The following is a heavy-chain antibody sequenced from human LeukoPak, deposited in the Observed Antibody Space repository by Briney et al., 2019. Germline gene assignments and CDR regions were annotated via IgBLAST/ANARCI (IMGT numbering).Heavy chain of an antibody. CDR1: GGSISSSSYY. V-gene: IGHV4-39*01. CDR3: ARRPLAAAYGMDV. J-gene: IGHJ6*02. D-gene: IGHD2-15*01. Sequence: PSETLSLTCTVSGGSISSSSYYWGWIRQPPGKGLEWIGSIYYSGGTYYNPSLKSRVTISVDTSKNQFSLKLSSVTAADTAVYYCARRPLAAAYGMDVWGQGTTVTVSS. CDR2: IYYSGGT.